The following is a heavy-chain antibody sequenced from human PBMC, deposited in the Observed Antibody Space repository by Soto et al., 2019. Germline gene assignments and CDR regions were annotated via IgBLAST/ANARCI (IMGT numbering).Heavy chain of an antibody. CDR1: GGSISSHY. Sequence: SETLSLTCTVSGGSISSHYWSWIRQPPGKGLEWIGYIYYSGSTNYNPSLKSRVTISVDTSKNQFSLKLSSVTAADTAVYYCARVGGDGAVADRYYYYYMDVWGKGTTVTVSS. CDR3: ARVGGDGAVADRYYYYYMDV. D-gene: IGHD6-19*01. J-gene: IGHJ6*03. CDR2: IYYSGST. V-gene: IGHV4-59*11.